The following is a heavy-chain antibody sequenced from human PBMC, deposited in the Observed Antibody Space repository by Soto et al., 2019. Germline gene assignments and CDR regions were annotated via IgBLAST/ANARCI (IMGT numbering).Heavy chain of an antibody. J-gene: IGHJ4*02. V-gene: IGHV3-7*04. Sequence: EVQLVESGGGLVQPGGSLRLSCAASGFTFTSYWMTWVRQAPGKGLEWVANIKQDGGEKYYVGSVKGRFTISRDNAENTLYLKVDRLRAEDAAVYYCARVAFPTWGTYPLDYWGQGTLVTVSS. D-gene: IGHD3-16*02. CDR3: ARVAFPTWGTYPLDY. CDR2: IKQDGGEK. CDR1: GFTFTSYW.